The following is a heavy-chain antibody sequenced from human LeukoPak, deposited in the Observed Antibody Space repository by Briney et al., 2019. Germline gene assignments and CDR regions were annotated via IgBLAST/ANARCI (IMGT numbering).Heavy chain of an antibody. D-gene: IGHD6-13*01. J-gene: IGHJ1*01. V-gene: IGHV3-30*18. CDR1: GFTFSSYG. Sequence: PGGSLRLSCAASGFTFSSYGMHWVRQALGKGLEWVAVISYDGSNKYYADSVKGRFTISRDNSKNTLYLQMNSLRAEDTAVYYCAKEAVRSSIAVAGTRYFQHWGQGTLVTISS. CDR3: AKEAVRSSIAVAGTRYFQH. CDR2: ISYDGSNK.